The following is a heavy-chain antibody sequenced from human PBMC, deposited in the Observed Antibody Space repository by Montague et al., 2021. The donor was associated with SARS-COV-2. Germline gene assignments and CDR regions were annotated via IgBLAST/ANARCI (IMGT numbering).Heavy chain of an antibody. CDR2: IYNSGST. V-gene: IGHV4-4*07. Sequence: SETLSLTCTVSGGSISGYYWSWFRQSAGKGLEWIGRIYNSGSTSYNPSFKSRVTMSLDTSKNLFSLNLSSMTAADTAVYYCARDGADYSFAYYHEMDVWGQGIAVTVSS. CDR1: GGSISGYY. J-gene: IGHJ6*02. D-gene: IGHD5-12*01. CDR3: ARDGADYSFAYYHEMDV.